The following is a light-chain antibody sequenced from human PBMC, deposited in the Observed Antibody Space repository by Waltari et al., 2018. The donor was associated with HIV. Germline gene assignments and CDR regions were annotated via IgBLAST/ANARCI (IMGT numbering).Light chain of an antibody. J-gene: IGKJ4*01. CDR1: QTISTY. V-gene: IGKV1-9*01. CDR2: GAS. Sequence: EIQLTQSPPFLLASPGDRVSIAGRANQTISTYLAWYQQRPGKAPKLLLYGASILQTGVPSRFTGSGSGTEFHLTITSLQPEDFATYYCQQVNSYPLTFGRGTRVEVK. CDR3: QQVNSYPLT.